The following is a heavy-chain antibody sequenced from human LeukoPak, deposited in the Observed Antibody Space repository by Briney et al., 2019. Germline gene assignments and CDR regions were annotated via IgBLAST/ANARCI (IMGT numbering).Heavy chain of an antibody. CDR2: MSYSGST. Sequence: PSETLSLTCTVSGGSISSSNYYWGWIRQPPGKGLEWIGSMSYSGSTHYNPSLKSRVTISVGTSKNQFSLKLSSVTAADTAVYHCARDNWNYGSSMDVWGQGTTVTVSS. CDR3: ARDNWNYGSSMDV. V-gene: IGHV4-39*07. D-gene: IGHD1-7*01. CDR1: GGSISSSNYY. J-gene: IGHJ6*02.